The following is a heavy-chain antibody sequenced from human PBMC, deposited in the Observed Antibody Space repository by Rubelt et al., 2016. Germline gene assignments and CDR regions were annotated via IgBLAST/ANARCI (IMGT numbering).Heavy chain of an antibody. CDR1: GGSISSSSYY. D-gene: IGHD6-19*01. CDR3: ARHRAGIAVGVYWFDP. V-gene: IGHV4-39*01. CDR2: MYYSGTT. Sequence: QLQLQESGPGLVKPSETLSLTCTVPGGSISSSSYYWGWIRQPPGKGLEWIGSMYYSGTTYYSPSLESRVTISVDTSKNQFSWQLRSVTAADTAIYYCARHRAGIAVGVYWFDPWGQGTLVTVSS. J-gene: IGHJ5*02.